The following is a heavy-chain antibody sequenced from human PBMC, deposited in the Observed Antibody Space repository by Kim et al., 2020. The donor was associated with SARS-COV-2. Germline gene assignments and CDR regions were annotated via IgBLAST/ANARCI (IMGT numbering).Heavy chain of an antibody. CDR2: ISYDGSNK. CDR3: AKDPGYRQWLVWYFDL. J-gene: IGHJ2*01. CDR1: GFTFSSYG. D-gene: IGHD6-19*01. V-gene: IGHV3-30*18. Sequence: GGSLRLSCAASGFTFSSYGMHWVRQAPGKGLEWVAVISYDGSNKYYADSVKGRFTISRDNSKNTLYLQMNSLRAEDTAVYYCAKDPGYRQWLVWYFDLWGRGTLVTVSS.